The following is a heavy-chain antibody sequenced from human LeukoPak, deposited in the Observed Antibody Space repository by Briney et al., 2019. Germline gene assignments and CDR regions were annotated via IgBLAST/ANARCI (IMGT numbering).Heavy chain of an antibody. CDR2: IYSSGGT. V-gene: IGHV4-59*11. Sequence: SETLSLTCTVSGGSISSHYWSCIRQPPRGGRQWIGSIYSSGGTTYNTSFKSRPPISAETSSNQLSLRLSSVTPAAPTGFYLAGVRGGSSWSTFDYWGQGTPVTVPS. D-gene: IGHD2-15*01. CDR1: GGSISSHY. J-gene: IGHJ4*02. CDR3: AGVRGGSSWSTFDY.